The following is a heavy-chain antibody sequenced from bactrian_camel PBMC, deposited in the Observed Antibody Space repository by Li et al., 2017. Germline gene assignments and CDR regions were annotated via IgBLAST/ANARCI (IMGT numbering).Heavy chain of an antibody. Sequence: VQLVESGGGSVQAGGSLRLSCANSGFTFCNYEMSWYRQAPGKEREFVSSITFDGSSTRYAASVKGRFAISKDNARNTLYLQMNSLKPEDTAMYYCAADWGPTCRYLSWPSGKYIAVWGQGTQVTVS. CDR1: GFTFCNYE. V-gene: IGHV3S42*01. J-gene: IGHJ2*01. D-gene: IGHD5*01. CDR2: ITFDGSST. CDR3: AADWGPTCRYLSWPSGKYIAV.